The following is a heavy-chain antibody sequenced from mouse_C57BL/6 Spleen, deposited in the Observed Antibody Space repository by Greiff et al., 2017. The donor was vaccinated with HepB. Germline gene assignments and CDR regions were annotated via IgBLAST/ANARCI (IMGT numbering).Heavy chain of an antibody. CDR2: IYPRSGNT. Sequence: VHLVESGAELARPGASVKLSCKASGYTFTSYGISWVKQRTGQGLEWIGEIYPRSGNTYYNEKFKGKATLTADKSSSTAYMELRSLTSEDSAVYFCARWGYYGSKDYWGQGTTLTVSS. CDR1: GYTFTSYG. J-gene: IGHJ2*01. D-gene: IGHD1-1*01. CDR3: ARWGYYGSKDY. V-gene: IGHV1-81*01.